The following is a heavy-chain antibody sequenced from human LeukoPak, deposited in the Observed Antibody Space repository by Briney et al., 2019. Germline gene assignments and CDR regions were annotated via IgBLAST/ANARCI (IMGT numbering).Heavy chain of an antibody. CDR2: ISAYNGNT. CDR1: GYTFTSYG. CDR3: ARGTLDGSTLDYYYYYMDV. Sequence: ASVKVSCKASGYTFTSYGISWVRQAPGQGLEWMGWISAYNGNTNYAQKLQGRVTMTTDTSTSTAYMELRSLRSDDTAVYYCARGTLDGSTLDYYYYYMDVWGKGTTVTVSS. J-gene: IGHJ6*03. V-gene: IGHV1-18*01. D-gene: IGHD3-10*01.